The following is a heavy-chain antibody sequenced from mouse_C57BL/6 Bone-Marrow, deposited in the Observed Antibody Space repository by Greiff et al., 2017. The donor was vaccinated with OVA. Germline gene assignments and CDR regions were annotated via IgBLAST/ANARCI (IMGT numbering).Heavy chain of an antibody. D-gene: IGHD1-1*01. J-gene: IGHJ1*03. V-gene: IGHV5-4*03. Sequence: DVMLVESGGGLVKPGGSLKLSCAASGFTFSSYAMSWVRQTPEKRLEWVATISDGGSYTYYPDNVKGRFTISRDNAKNNLYLQMSHLKSEDTAMYYCASSNLRLGYFDVWGTGTTVTVSS. CDR1: GFTFSSYA. CDR2: ISDGGSYT. CDR3: ASSNLRLGYFDV.